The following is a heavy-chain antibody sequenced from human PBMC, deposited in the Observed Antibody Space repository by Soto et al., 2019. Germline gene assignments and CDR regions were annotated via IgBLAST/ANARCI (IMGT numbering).Heavy chain of an antibody. CDR2: IYNTGST. Sequence: QVRLQESGPGLVKPSQTPSLTCTVSGASISSGGYYWSWIRQPPGRGLEFIGHIYNTGSTNYNPSVKGRITMSLDTSKNHFSLRLGSVTAADTAMYYCARVNYYASYGYRDGPYYFDYWGQGALVTVSS. J-gene: IGHJ4*02. V-gene: IGHV4-31*03. CDR3: ARVNYYASYGYRDGPYYFDY. CDR1: GASISSGGYY. D-gene: IGHD3-22*01.